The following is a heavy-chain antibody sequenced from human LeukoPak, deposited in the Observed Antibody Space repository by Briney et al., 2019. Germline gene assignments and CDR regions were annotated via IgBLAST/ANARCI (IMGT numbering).Heavy chain of an antibody. V-gene: IGHV1-69*05. CDR1: GGTFSSYA. D-gene: IGHD3-22*01. CDR3: ARGHSDYYDTAADH. J-gene: IGHJ4*02. CDR2: IIPIFGTA. Sequence: SVKVSCKASGGTFSSYAISWVRQAPGQGLEWMGGIIPIFGTANYAQKFHGRVTMSRDTSTSTAHMELSSLTSDDTAVYFCARGHSDYYDTAADHWGQGTLVTVSS.